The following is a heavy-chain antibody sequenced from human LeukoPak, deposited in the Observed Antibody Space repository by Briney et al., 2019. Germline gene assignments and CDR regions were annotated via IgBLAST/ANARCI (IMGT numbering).Heavy chain of an antibody. V-gene: IGHV3-64D*06. J-gene: IGHJ4*02. CDR2: ISINGDNT. Sequence: PGGSLRLSCSASGFIFNKYAMHWVRQAPGKVLEFVSTISINGDNTYYADSVKGRFTIFRDNSKNTLHLQMRSLNVANTAVYYCVKDHEYSYDYWGRGTLATVSS. CDR3: VKDHEYSYDY. D-gene: IGHD4-11*01. CDR1: GFIFNKYA.